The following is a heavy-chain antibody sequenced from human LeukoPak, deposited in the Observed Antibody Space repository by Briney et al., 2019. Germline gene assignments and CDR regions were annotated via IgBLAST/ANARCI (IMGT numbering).Heavy chain of an antibody. CDR2: IYYSGST. CDR3: ARAAVLRVETLWYFDL. J-gene: IGHJ2*01. CDR1: GGSISSGDYY. Sequence: PSETLSLTCTVSGGSISSGDYYWSWIRQPPGKGLEWIGNIYYSGSTYYNPSLKSRVTISVDTSKNQFSLKLSSVTAGDTAVYYCARAAVLRVETLWYFDLWGRGTLVTVSS. V-gene: IGHV4-30-4*08. D-gene: IGHD1-1*01.